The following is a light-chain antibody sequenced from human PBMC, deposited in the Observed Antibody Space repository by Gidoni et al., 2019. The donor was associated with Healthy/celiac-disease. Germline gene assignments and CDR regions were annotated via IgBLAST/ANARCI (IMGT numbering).Light chain of an antibody. Sequence: IQRTQSPSPLSASVGDRVPITCRASQSISSWLAWYQQKPGNAPKLLIYKASSLESGVPSRFSGSGSGTEFTFTISSLQPDDFATYYCQQYNSYSFTFXPXTKVDIK. CDR2: KAS. J-gene: IGKJ3*01. CDR3: QQYNSYSFT. V-gene: IGKV1-5*03. CDR1: QSISSW.